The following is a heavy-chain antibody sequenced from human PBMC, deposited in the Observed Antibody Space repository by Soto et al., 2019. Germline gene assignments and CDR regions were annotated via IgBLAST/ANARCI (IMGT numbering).Heavy chain of an antibody. CDR3: ARDWTHYDSSGPGDY. Sequence: ASVKVSCKASGYTFTSYPMHWVRQAPGQGLEWMGWINAGNGDTKYSQKFQGRVTITRDTSANTVYMELSSLRSEDTAVFYCARDWTHYDSSGPGDYWGQGTPVTVSS. V-gene: IGHV1-3*01. CDR2: INAGNGDT. D-gene: IGHD3-22*01. J-gene: IGHJ4*02. CDR1: GYTFTSYP.